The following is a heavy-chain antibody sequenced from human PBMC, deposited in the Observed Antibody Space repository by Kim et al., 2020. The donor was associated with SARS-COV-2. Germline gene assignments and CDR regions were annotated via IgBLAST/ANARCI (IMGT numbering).Heavy chain of an antibody. V-gene: IGHV3-30*01. J-gene: IGHJ3*02. CDR3: ARPVEMATIEPFDI. Sequence: ADSVKGRFTIPRENYKNTLNLQMNSLGAEDTAVYYCARPVEMATIEPFDIWGQGTMVTVSS. D-gene: IGHD5-12*01.